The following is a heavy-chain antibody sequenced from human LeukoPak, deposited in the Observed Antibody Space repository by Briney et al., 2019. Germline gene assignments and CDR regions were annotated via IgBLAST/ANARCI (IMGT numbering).Heavy chain of an antibody. CDR2: IYTSGST. J-gene: IGHJ4*02. CDR3: ARHSTFFGVVIIKGRVRGPFDY. V-gene: IGHV4-61*02. CDR1: GGSLSSGSYY. D-gene: IGHD3-3*01. Sequence: SETLSLTCTVSGGSLSSGSYYWSWIRQPAGTGLEWIGRIYTSGSTNYNPSLKSRVTISVDTSKNQFSLKLSSVTAADTAVYYCARHSTFFGVVIIKGRVRGPFDYWGQGTLVTVSS.